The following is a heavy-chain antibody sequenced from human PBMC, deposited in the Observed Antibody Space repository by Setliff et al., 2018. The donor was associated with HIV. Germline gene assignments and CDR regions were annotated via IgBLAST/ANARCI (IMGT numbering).Heavy chain of an antibody. CDR3: ARVQPGEWVDY. D-gene: IGHD2-2*01. CDR1: GYSISSGYY. V-gene: IGHV4-38-2*01. Sequence: PSETLSLTCAVPGYSISSGYYWGWIRQPPGKGLEWIGSIYHSGSTYNNPSLKSRVTISVDASKNQFSLKLSSVTAADTAVYYCARVQPGEWVDYWGQGTLVTVSS. CDR2: IYHSGST. J-gene: IGHJ4*02.